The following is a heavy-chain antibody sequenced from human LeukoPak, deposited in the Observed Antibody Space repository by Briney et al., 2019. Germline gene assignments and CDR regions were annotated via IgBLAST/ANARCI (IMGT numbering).Heavy chain of an antibody. CDR3: ARDFQCRSGCPDTVSYYYHYMDV. D-gene: IGHD6-19*01. CDR2: INPNSGGT. Sequence: ASVKVSYKASGYTFTGYYMHWVRQAPGQGLEWMGWINPNSGGTNYAQKFQGRVTMTRDTSISTAYMELSRLRSDDTAVYYCARDFQCRSGCPDTVSYYYHYMDVWGKGTTVTISS. CDR1: GYTFTGYY. J-gene: IGHJ6*03. V-gene: IGHV1-2*02.